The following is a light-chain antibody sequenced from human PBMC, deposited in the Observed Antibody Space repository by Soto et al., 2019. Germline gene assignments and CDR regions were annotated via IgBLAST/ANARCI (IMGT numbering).Light chain of an antibody. CDR2: DTS. Sequence: EIVLTQSPCTLSLSPGERATLSCRASQSVTSNYLAWYQQKPGQAPGLLIYDTSTRASGVPDRFSGSGSGTEFTLTISRLEPEDFAVYYCQQYGTSPQTFGQGTKVDIK. CDR1: QSVTSNY. CDR3: QQYGTSPQT. V-gene: IGKV3-20*01. J-gene: IGKJ1*01.